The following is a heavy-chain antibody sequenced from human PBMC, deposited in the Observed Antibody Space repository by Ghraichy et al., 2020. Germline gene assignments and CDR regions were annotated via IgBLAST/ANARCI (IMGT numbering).Heavy chain of an antibody. J-gene: IGHJ6*02. Sequence: GGSLRLSCAASGFTFSSYSMNWVRQAPGKGLEWVSYISSSSSTIYYADSVKGRFTISRDNAKNSLYLQMNSLRDEETAVYYCARDRSGLKYYYGMDVWGQGTTVTVSS. V-gene: IGHV3-48*02. CDR1: GFTFSSYS. D-gene: IGHD3-10*01. CDR2: ISSSSSTI. CDR3: ARDRSGLKYYYGMDV.